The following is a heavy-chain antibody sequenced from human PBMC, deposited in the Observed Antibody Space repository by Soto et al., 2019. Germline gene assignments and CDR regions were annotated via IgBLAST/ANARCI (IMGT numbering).Heavy chain of an antibody. Sequence: SVKVSCKASGGTFSSYAISWVRQAPGQGLEWMGGIIPIFGTANYAQKFQGRVTITADKSTSTAYMELSSLRSEDTAVYYCARDHDYYDSSGYYHWFDPWGQGTLVTVSS. J-gene: IGHJ5*02. CDR2: IIPIFGTA. V-gene: IGHV1-69*06. CDR1: GGTFSSYA. D-gene: IGHD3-22*01. CDR3: ARDHDYYDSSGYYHWFDP.